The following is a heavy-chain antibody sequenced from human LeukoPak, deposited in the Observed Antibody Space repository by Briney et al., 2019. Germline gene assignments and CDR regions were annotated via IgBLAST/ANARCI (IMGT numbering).Heavy chain of an antibody. J-gene: IGHJ1*01. Sequence: ASVKVSCKASGGTFSSYAISWVRQAPGQGLEWMGRIIPIFGTANYAQKFQGRVTITTDESTSTAYMELSSLRSEDTAVYYCARGLVKGGFRFQHWGQGTLVTVSP. D-gene: IGHD2-15*01. CDR1: GGTFSSYA. V-gene: IGHV1-69*05. CDR3: ARGLVKGGFRFQH. CDR2: IIPIFGTA.